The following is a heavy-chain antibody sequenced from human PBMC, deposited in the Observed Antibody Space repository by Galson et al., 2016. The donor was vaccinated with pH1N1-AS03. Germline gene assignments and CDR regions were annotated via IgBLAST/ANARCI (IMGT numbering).Heavy chain of an antibody. J-gene: IGHJ4*02. CDR3: ARTFPGRVVVVAAAMQEGPDY. Sequence: SLRLSCAASGFTFSGYSMNWFRQALGKGLEWVSSISRSSTYIYYADSVKGRFTISRDNAKNSLFLQMPSLRAEDTAVYYCARTFPGRVVVVAAAMQEGPDYWGQGTLVTVSS. V-gene: IGHV3-21*03. CDR2: ISRSSTYI. D-gene: IGHD2-2*01. CDR1: GFTFSGYS.